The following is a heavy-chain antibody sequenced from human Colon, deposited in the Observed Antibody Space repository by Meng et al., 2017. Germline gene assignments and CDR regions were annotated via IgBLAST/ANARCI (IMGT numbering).Heavy chain of an antibody. CDR1: GDSLSSGDYY. CDR2: IYYTGST. V-gene: IGHV4-30-4*01. J-gene: IGHJ4*02. CDR3: ARVRFKVPFDY. Sequence: QVQLQESGPGLGKPSQTLFLTCTVSGDSLSSGDYYWSWVRQPPGKGLEWIGYIYYTGSTYYNPSLKSRATISVDTSKNQFSLKLSSVTAADTAVYYCARVRFKVPFDYWGQGTLVTVSS. D-gene: IGHD3-3*01.